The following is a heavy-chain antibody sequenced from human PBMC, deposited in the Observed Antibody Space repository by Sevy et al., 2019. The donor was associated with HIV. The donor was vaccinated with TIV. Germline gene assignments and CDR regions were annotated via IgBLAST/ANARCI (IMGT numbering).Heavy chain of an antibody. Sequence: GGSLRLSCAASEFSFHDYYMSWIRQAPGMGLEYISYISDNGYNLYYADSVRGRFIISRDNAKNSLYLQMNSLRIEDTAVYYCARAGPYTSRWHFDYWGQGTLVTVSS. CDR3: ARAGPYTSRWHFDY. V-gene: IGHV3-11*04. CDR2: ISDNGYNL. CDR1: EFSFHDYY. D-gene: IGHD6-13*01. J-gene: IGHJ4*02.